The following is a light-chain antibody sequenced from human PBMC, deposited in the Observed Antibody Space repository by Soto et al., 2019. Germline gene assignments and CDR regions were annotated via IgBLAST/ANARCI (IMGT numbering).Light chain of an antibody. V-gene: IGKV1-39*01. Sequence: DIQMTQSPSTLSASVGDRVTITCRASQSIVTYLNWYHQKPGQAPKLLIYAASNLQSGVPSRFTGSGSGTDFTLTISSLQPEDFATYYCQQCYSSPPWTAGQGTKVDI. CDR3: QQCYSSPPWT. J-gene: IGKJ1*01. CDR1: QSIVTY. CDR2: AAS.